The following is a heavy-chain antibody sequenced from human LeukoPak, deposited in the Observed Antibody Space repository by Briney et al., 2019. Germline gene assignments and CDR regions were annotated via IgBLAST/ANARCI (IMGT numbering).Heavy chain of an antibody. CDR3: ARDSYSSSWYDFYYYMDV. J-gene: IGHJ6*03. CDR2: INPNSGGT. CDR1: GYTFTGYY. V-gene: IGHV1-2*02. Sequence: GASVKVSCKASGYTFTGYYMHWVRQAPGQGLEWMGWINPNSGGTNYAQKFQGRVTMTRDTSISTAYMELRSLRSDDTAVYYCARDSYSSSWYDFYYYMDVWGKGTTVTVSS. D-gene: IGHD6-13*01.